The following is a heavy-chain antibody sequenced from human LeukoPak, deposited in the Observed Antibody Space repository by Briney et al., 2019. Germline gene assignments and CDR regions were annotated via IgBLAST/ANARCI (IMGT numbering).Heavy chain of an antibody. J-gene: IGHJ4*02. CDR2: INPEGSEK. D-gene: IGHD5-18*01. Sequence: GGSLRLSCAVSGFTFSGFWVSWSRQAPGKGLEWVASINPEGSEKYSADSVKGRFTISRDNAKNSLYLQMDSLRVEDTAFYYCARDLAYSRLDYWGQGMLVTVSS. CDR3: ARDLAYSRLDY. CDR1: GFTFSGFW. V-gene: IGHV3-7*01.